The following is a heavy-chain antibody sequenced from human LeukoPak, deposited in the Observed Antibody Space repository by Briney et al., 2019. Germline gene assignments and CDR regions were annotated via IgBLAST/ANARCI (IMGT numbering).Heavy chain of an antibody. Sequence: PSETLSLTCTVSGGSISSSSYYWSWIRQPPGKGLEWIGYIYYSGSTNYNPSLKSRVTISVDTSKNQFSLKLSSVTAADTAVYYCARDVRGAARLYPTSFQHWGQGTLVTVSS. J-gene: IGHJ1*01. CDR3: ARDVRGAARLYPTSFQH. V-gene: IGHV4-61*01. CDR2: IYYSGST. CDR1: GGSISSSSYY. D-gene: IGHD6-6*01.